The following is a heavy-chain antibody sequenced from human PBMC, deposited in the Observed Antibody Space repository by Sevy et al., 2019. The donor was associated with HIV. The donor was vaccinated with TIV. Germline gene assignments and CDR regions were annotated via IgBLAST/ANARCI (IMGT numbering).Heavy chain of an antibody. CDR3: ASKHGYNDGPFDY. V-gene: IGHV4-30-4*01. Sequence: SETLSLTCTVSGGSFTSSDSYWSWIRQPPGEGLEWIGYIHYTGGTYYNPFLKSRVAMSVDTSEKQFYLKLSFLTAADTAVYYCASKHGYNDGPFDYWGQGTLVTVSS. CDR2: IHYTGGT. CDR1: GGSFTSSDSY. D-gene: IGHD5-12*01. J-gene: IGHJ4*02.